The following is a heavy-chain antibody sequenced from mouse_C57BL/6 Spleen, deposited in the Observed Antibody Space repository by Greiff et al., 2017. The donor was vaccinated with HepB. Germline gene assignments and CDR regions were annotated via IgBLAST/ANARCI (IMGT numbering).Heavy chain of an antibody. D-gene: IGHD1-1*01. V-gene: IGHV1-66*01. Sequence: VKLVESGPELVKPGASVKISCKASGYSFTSYYIHWVKQRPGQGLEWIGWIYPGSGNTKYNEKFKGKATLTADTSSSTAYMQLSSLTSEDSAVYYCARGTRSPYAMDYWGQGTSVTVSS. CDR2: IYPGSGNT. CDR3: ARGTRSPYAMDY. J-gene: IGHJ4*01. CDR1: GYSFTSYY.